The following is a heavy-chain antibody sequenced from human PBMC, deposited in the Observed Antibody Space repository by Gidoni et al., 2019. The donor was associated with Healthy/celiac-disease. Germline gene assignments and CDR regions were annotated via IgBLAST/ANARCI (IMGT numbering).Heavy chain of an antibody. CDR2: ISAYNGNT. V-gene: IGHV1-18*01. CDR3: ARGDVVVPADYMDV. Sequence: QVQLVQSGAEVKKPGASVKVSCKASGYTFTSYGIIRVFAIPPGQGLEWMGWISAYNGNTNYAQKLQGRVTMTTDTSTSTAYMELRSLRSDDTAVYYCARGDVVVPADYMDVWGKGTTVTVSS. J-gene: IGHJ6*03. D-gene: IGHD2-2*01. CDR1: GYTFTSYG.